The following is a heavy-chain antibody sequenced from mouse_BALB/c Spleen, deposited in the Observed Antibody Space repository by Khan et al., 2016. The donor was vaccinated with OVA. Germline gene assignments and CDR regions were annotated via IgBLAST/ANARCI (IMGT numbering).Heavy chain of an antibody. CDR3: ARGGAAYYRNDGGAMDY. D-gene: IGHD2-14*01. Sequence: QIQLVQSGPELKKPGETVRISCKASGYTFTTAGMQWVQKMPGKGLKWIGWINTHSGVPKYAEDFKGRFVFSLETSASTAYLQITNLKNGDTATYFCARGGAAYYRNDGGAMDYWGQGTSVTVSS. CDR1: GYTFTTAG. J-gene: IGHJ4*01. V-gene: IGHV9-4*02. CDR2: INTHSGVP.